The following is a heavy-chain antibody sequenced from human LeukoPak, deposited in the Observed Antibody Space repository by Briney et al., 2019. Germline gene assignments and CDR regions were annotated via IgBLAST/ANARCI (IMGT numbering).Heavy chain of an antibody. D-gene: IGHD2-21*02. CDR2: IYSGGST. Sequence: GGSLRLSCAASGFTVSSNYMSWVRQAPGKGLEWVSVIYSGGSTYYPDSVKGRFTISRDNSKNTLYLQMNSLRAEDTAVYYCARDGGDDYYYYGMDVWGQGTTVTVSS. J-gene: IGHJ6*02. V-gene: IGHV3-66*02. CDR1: GFTVSSNY. CDR3: ARDGGDDYYYYGMDV.